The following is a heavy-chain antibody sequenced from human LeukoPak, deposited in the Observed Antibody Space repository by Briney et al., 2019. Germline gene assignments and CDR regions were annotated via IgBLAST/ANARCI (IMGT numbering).Heavy chain of an antibody. CDR1: GGSISSYY. J-gene: IGHJ3*02. Sequence: SETLSLTCTVSGGSISSYYWSWIRQPPGKGLEWIGRIYTSGSTNYNPSLKSRVTMSVDTSKKQFSLKLSSVTAADTAVYYCARDKSRTYGSADAFDIWGQGTMVTVSS. D-gene: IGHD3-10*01. CDR3: ARDKSRTYGSADAFDI. CDR2: IYTSGST. V-gene: IGHV4-4*07.